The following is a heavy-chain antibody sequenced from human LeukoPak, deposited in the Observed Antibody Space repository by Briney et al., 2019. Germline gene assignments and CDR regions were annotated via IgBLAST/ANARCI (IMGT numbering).Heavy chain of an antibody. CDR2: IYHSGST. CDR3: AREYPGIAVT. V-gene: IGHV4-38-2*02. CDR1: GYSISSGYY. D-gene: IGHD6-19*01. Sequence: PSETLSLTCTVSGYSISSGYYWGWIRQPPGKGLEWIGSIYHSGSTYYNPSLKSRVTISVDTSKNQFSLKLSSVTAADTAVYYCAREYPGIAVTWGQGTLVTVSS. J-gene: IGHJ4*02.